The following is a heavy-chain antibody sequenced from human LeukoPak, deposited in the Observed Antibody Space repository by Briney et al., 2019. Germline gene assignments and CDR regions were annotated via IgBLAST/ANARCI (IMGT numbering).Heavy chain of an antibody. D-gene: IGHD3-16*01. J-gene: IGHJ5*02. CDR1: GGSISSGGYY. CDR3: ARRRMLGVSGGCCWFDP. Sequence: SQTLSLTCTVSGGSISSGGYYWSWIRQPPGKGLEWIGYIHTSGSTNYNPSLKSRVTISVDTSKNQFSLKLSSVTAADTAVYYCARRRMLGVSGGCCWFDPWGQGTLVTVSS. V-gene: IGHV4-61*09. CDR2: IHTSGST.